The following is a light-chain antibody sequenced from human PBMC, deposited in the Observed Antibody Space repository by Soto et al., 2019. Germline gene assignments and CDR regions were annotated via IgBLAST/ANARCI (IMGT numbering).Light chain of an antibody. Sequence: EIVMTQSPATLSVSPGERATLSCRASQSVSSNLAWYQQKPGQAPRLLIYGASTRAIGIPARFSGSGSGTVFTLTISNLQSEDFAVYYCQHYNNWPPWTFGQGTKVEIK. CDR1: QSVSSN. J-gene: IGKJ1*01. CDR3: QHYNNWPPWT. V-gene: IGKV3-15*01. CDR2: GAS.